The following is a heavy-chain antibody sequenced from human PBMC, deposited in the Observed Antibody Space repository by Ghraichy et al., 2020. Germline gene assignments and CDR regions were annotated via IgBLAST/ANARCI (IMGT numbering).Heavy chain of an antibody. J-gene: IGHJ5*02. CDR3: ARALIPGSSSWWFDP. V-gene: IGHV4-59*01. CDR1: GGSISNYY. D-gene: IGHD6-13*01. CDR2: IYYSGIT. Sequence: SETLSLTCTVSGGSISNYYWSWIRQPPGKGLEWIGYIYYSGITNYKPSLKSRITISVDTSKNQFSLKLSSVTAADTAVYYCARALIPGSSSWWFDPWGQGTLVTVSS.